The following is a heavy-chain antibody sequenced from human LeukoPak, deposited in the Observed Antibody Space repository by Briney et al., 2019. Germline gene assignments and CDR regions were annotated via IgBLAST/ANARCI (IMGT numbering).Heavy chain of an antibody. J-gene: IGHJ3*02. CDR3: AKDPNGDYVGAFDS. Sequence: GGSLRLSCAASGFTFSSYSMNWVRQAPGKGLEWVSSISSSSSYIYYADSMKGRFTISRDNAKNSLYLQMNSLRVEDTAVYYCAKDPNGDYVGAFDSWGQGTMVTVSS. CDR1: GFTFSSYS. D-gene: IGHD4-17*01. V-gene: IGHV3-21*04. CDR2: ISSSSSYI.